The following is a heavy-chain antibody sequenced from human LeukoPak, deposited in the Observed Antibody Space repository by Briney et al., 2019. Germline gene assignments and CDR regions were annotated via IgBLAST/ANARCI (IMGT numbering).Heavy chain of an antibody. CDR3: ATVGPLSSGWYWHVADY. CDR1: GYTLTELS. CDR2: FDPEDGET. Sequence: ASVKVSCKVSGYTLTELSMHWVRQAPRKGLEWMGGFDPEDGETIYAQKFQGRVTMTEDTSTDTAYMELSSLRSEDTAVYYCATVGPLSSGWYWHVADYWGQGTLVTVSS. V-gene: IGHV1-24*01. J-gene: IGHJ4*02. D-gene: IGHD6-19*01.